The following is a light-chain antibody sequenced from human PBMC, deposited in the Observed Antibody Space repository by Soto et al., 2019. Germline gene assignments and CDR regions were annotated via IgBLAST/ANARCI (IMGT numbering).Light chain of an antibody. V-gene: IGLV2-8*01. CDR1: SSDVGGYNY. CDR3: SSYAGSINLRV. CDR2: EVT. J-gene: IGLJ1*01. Sequence: QSVLTQPPSASGSPGQSVTISRTGTSSDVGGYNYVSWYQQHPGKAPKLMIYEVTKRPSGVPDRFSGSKSGNTASLTVSGLQAEDESDYYCSSYAGSINLRVFGTGTKVTVL.